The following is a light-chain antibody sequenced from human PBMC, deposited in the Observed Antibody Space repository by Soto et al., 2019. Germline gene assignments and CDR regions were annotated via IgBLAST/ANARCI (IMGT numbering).Light chain of an antibody. CDR3: QHYNFYPLI. CDR2: KAS. V-gene: IGKV1-5*03. Sequence: DIQMTQSPSTLSASVGDRVTMTCRASQSISSWLAWYQQKPGKAPKLLIYKASSLESGVPSRFSGSGSGTEFTLTITTLQPDDFASYYCQHYNFYPLIFGGGNKVEIK. J-gene: IGKJ4*01. CDR1: QSISSW.